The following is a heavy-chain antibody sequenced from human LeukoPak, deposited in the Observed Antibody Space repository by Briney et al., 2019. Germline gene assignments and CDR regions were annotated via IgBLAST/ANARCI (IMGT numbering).Heavy chain of an antibody. D-gene: IGHD3-22*01. V-gene: IGHV3-9*01. CDR2: ISWNSGSI. J-gene: IGHJ4*02. CDR1: GFTFDDYA. Sequence: GRSLRLSCAASGFTFDDYAMHWVRQAPGKGLEWVSGISWNSGSIGYADSVKGRFTISRDNAKNSLYLQMNSLRAEDTAVYYCARETPTYYYEPGGGYYFDYWGQGTLVTVSS. CDR3: ARETPTYYYEPGGGYYFDY.